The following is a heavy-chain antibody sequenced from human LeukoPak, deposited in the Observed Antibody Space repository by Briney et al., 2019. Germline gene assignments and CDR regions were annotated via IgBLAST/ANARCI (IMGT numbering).Heavy chain of an antibody. V-gene: IGHV1-2*02. CDR1: GYTFTGYY. D-gene: IGHD3-10*01. CDR2: INPNSGGT. Sequence: ASVKVSCKASGYTFTGYYMHWVRQAPGQGLEWMGWINPNSGGTNYAQKFQGRVTMTRDTSISTAYMELSRLRSDDTAVYYCARVLVVRGVISSHYWFDPWGQGTLVTVSS. CDR3: ARVLVVRGVISSHYWFDP. J-gene: IGHJ5*02.